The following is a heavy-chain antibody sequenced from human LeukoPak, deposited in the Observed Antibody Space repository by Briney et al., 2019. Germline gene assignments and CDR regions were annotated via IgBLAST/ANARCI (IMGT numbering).Heavy chain of an antibody. V-gene: IGHV1-69*05. Sequence: SVKVSCKASGGTFSSYAISWVRQAPGQGLEWMGGIIPIFGTANYAQKFQGRVTITTDESTSTAYMELSSLRSVDTAVYYCARDLEGDSYGVDYWGQGTLVTVSS. D-gene: IGHD5-18*01. J-gene: IGHJ4*02. CDR3: ARDLEGDSYGVDY. CDR1: GGTFSSYA. CDR2: IIPIFGTA.